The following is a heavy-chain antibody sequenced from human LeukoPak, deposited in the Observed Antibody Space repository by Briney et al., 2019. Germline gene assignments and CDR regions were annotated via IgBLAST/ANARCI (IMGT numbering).Heavy chain of an antibody. D-gene: IGHD2-2*01. J-gene: IGHJ3*02. CDR1: GYTFTGYY. CDR2: INPNSGGT. Sequence: ASVKVSCKASGYTFTGYYMHWVRQAPGQGLEWMGWINPNSGGTNYAQKFQGRVTMTRDTSISTAYMELSRLRSDDTDVYYCARANLRSTSCYACAFDIWGQGTMVTVSS. CDR3: ARANLRSTSCYACAFDI. V-gene: IGHV1-2*02.